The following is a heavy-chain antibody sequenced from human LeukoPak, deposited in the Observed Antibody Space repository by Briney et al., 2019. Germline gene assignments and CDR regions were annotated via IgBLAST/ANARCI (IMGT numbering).Heavy chain of an antibody. J-gene: IGHJ5*02. Sequence: GGSLRLSCAASGFTFSSYAMHWVRQAPGKGLEWVALISYDGSTKYYADSVKGRFTISRDDSKNTLYLQMSSLRGEDTAVYYCARGDSGSYSWFDPWGQGTLVTVSS. CDR3: ARGDSGSYSWFDP. V-gene: IGHV3-30-3*01. CDR2: ISYDGSTK. CDR1: GFTFSSYA. D-gene: IGHD1-26*01.